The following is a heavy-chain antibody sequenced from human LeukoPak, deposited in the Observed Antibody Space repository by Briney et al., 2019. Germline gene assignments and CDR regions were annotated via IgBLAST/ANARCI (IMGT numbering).Heavy chain of an antibody. D-gene: IGHD3-10*01. V-gene: IGHV4-34*01. CDR2: INHSGST. Sequence: SETLSLTCAVNGGSFTGYYWSWISQFPGKGLEWIGEINHSGSTNYNSSLKSRLTISVDTSKNQLSLKLSSVTAADTAIYYCARGGYGPGSHYKYWGQGTLVTVSS. CDR1: GGSFTGYY. CDR3: ARGGYGPGSHYKY. J-gene: IGHJ4*02.